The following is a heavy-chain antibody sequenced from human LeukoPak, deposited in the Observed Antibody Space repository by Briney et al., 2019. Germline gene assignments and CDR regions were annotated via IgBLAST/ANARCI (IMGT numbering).Heavy chain of an antibody. CDR1: XXXXSXXA. Sequence: GSLRLSCAXXXXXXSXXAMHXXRXPAGXXLEWVSALGTAGDTFYPGSVKGRFTISRDNAKKSLFLQMSSLRAEDTAIYYCARQSTPHGNFDYWGQGTLVTVSS. CDR2: LGTAGDT. D-gene: IGHD5-24*01. V-gene: IGHV3-13*01. J-gene: IGHJ4*02. CDR3: ARQSTPHGNFDY.